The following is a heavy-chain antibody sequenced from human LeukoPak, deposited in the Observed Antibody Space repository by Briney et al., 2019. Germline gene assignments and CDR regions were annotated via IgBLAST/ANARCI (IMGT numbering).Heavy chain of an antibody. Sequence: SETLSLTCTVSGGSISSYYWSWIRQPPGKGLEWIGYIYYSGSTNYNPSLKSRVTISVDTSKNQFSLKLSSVTAADTAVYYCARVQVVEEGWFDPWGQGTLVTVSS. CDR3: ARVQVVEEGWFDP. CDR1: GGSISSYY. J-gene: IGHJ5*02. D-gene: IGHD2-15*01. V-gene: IGHV4-59*01. CDR2: IYYSGST.